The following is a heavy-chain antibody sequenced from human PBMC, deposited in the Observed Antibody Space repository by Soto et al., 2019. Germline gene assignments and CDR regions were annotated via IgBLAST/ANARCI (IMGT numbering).Heavy chain of an antibody. CDR2: IYHSGST. CDR3: ARGPLAAAITVTSYPFDY. J-gene: IGHJ4*02. V-gene: IGHV4-30-2*01. D-gene: IGHD2-2*01. Sequence: QLQLQESGSGLVKPSQTLSLTCAVSGGSISSGGYSWSWIRQPPGKGLEWIGYIYHSGSTYYNPSLKSRVTISVDRSKNQFSLKLSSVTAADTAVYYCARGPLAAAITVTSYPFDYWGQGTLVTVSS. CDR1: GGSISSGGYS.